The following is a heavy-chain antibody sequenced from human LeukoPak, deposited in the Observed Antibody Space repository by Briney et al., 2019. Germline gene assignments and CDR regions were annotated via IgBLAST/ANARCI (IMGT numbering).Heavy chain of an antibody. V-gene: IGHV4-34*01. CDR3: ARHYYDSSGYLYYFDY. J-gene: IGHJ4*02. Sequence: SETLSLTCAVYGGSFSGYYWSWIRQPPGKGLEWIGEINHSGSTNYNPSLKSRVTISVDTSKNQFSLKLSSVTAADTAVYYCARHYYDSSGYLYYFDYWGQGTLLTVSS. CDR1: GGSFSGYY. D-gene: IGHD3-22*01. CDR2: INHSGST.